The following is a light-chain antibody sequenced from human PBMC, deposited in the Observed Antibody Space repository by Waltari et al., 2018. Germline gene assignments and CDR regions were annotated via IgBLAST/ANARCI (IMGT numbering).Light chain of an antibody. J-gene: IGKJ4*01. CDR2: DAS. CDR3: QQRSNWPPKLT. CDR1: QIVSSY. V-gene: IGKV3-11*01. Sequence: IVLTQSPATLSLSPGERATLSCRASQIVSSYLAWYQQKPGQAPRLLIYDASNRATGIPARFSGSGSVTDFTLTISSLEPEDFAVYYCQQRSNWPPKLTFGVGTKVEIK.